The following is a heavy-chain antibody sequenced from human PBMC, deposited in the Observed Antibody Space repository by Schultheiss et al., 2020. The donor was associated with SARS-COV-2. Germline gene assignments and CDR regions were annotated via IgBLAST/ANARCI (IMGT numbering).Heavy chain of an antibody. CDR2: INSDGSST. CDR1: GFTFSSYW. Sequence: GGSLRLSCAASGFTFSSYWMHWVRQAPGKGLVWVSRINSDGSSTSYADSVKGRFTISRDNAKNTLYLQMNSLRAEDTAVYYCAKASKHLDIIYYYYYMDVWGKGTTVTVSS. D-gene: IGHD2-15*01. V-gene: IGHV3-74*01. CDR3: AKASKHLDIIYYYYYMDV. J-gene: IGHJ6*03.